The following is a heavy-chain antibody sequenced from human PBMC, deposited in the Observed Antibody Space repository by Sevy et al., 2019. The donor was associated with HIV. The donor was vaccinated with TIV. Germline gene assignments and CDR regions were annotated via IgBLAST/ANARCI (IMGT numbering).Heavy chain of an antibody. CDR3: ARDPHVPYYDFWSGYYYYSGMDV. J-gene: IGHJ6*02. CDR2: INPNSGGT. V-gene: IGHV1-2*02. D-gene: IGHD3-3*01. CDR1: GYTFTGYY. Sequence: ASVKVSCKASGYTFTGYYMHWVRQAPGQGLEWMGWINPNSGGTNYAQTFQGRVTITRDTSISTAYMELSRLGSDDTAVYYCARDPHVPYYDFWSGYYYYSGMDVWGQGTTVTVSS.